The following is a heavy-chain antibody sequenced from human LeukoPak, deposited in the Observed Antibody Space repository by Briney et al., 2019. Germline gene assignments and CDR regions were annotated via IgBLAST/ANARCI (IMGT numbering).Heavy chain of an antibody. D-gene: IGHD3-10*01. CDR2: IIPIFGTA. CDR3: ARGPTSLGSLWFGTLDY. CDR1: GGAFSSYA. Sequence: GASVKVSCKASGGAFSSYAISWVRQAPGQGLEWMGGIIPIFGTANYAQKFQGRVTITADKSTSTAYMELSSLRSEDTAVYYCARGPTSLGSLWFGTLDYWGQGTLVAVSS. V-gene: IGHV1-69*06. J-gene: IGHJ4*02.